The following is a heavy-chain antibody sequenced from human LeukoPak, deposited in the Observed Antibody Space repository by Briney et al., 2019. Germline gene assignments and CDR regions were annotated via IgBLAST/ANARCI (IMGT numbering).Heavy chain of an antibody. CDR1: GLTLRNFA. CDR3: ANARGGTRALDY. Sequence: GGSLRLSCVASGLTLRNFAMSWVRQAPGKGLEWVSSISISGGNTYYADSVKGRFTISRDNSKNTLYLQMNSLRAEDTAVYYCANARGGTRALDYWGQGTLVTVSS. V-gene: IGHV3-23*01. CDR2: ISISGGNT. D-gene: IGHD2-8*01. J-gene: IGHJ4*02.